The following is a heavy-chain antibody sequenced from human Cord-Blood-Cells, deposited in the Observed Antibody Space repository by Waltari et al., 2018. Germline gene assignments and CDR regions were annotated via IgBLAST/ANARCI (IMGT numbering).Heavy chain of an antibody. J-gene: IGHJ3*02. CDR2: INHSGST. CDR3: ARVAAARAFDI. V-gene: IGHV4-34*01. D-gene: IGHD6-13*01. CDR1: GCAFSGYY. Sequence: VQLQHWTAGLLKPSATPSIICAARGCAFSGYYRLWIRQPPGKGLEWIGEINHSGSTNYNTSLKSRVTISVDTSKNQFSLKLSSVTAADTAVYYCARVAAARAFDIWGQGTMVTVSS.